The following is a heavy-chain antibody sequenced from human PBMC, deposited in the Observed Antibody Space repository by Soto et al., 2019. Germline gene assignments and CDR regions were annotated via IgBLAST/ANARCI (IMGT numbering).Heavy chain of an antibody. V-gene: IGHV5-51*01. CDR3: GRRPVWGPRHADLGCGCDCYPGFDS. CDR2: ICPGDSVT. CDR1: GYSFTSYW. D-gene: IGHD2-21*02. Sequence: GESLKISCKGSGYSFTSYWIGWVRQMPGKGLGWMGTICPGDSVTRYSPSFQGQVTISVDKSITTAYLQWSSLKASDTAMYYCGRRPVWGPRHADLGCGCDCYPGFDSWGQGTLVTVSS. J-gene: IGHJ5*01.